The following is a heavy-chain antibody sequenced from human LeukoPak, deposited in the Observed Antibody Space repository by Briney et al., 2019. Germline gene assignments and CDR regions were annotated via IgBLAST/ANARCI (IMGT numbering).Heavy chain of an antibody. Sequence: PGGSLRLSCAASGFTFSNYWMSWVRQAPGKGLEWVANIKQDGSEKYYVDSVKGRFTISRDNAKNSLYLQMNSLRAEDTAVYYCARVSLGYCSSTSCRRGRWFDPWGQGTLVTVSS. CDR3: ARVSLGYCSSTSCRRGRWFDP. V-gene: IGHV3-7*01. D-gene: IGHD2-2*01. CDR1: GFTFSNYW. J-gene: IGHJ5*02. CDR2: IKQDGSEK.